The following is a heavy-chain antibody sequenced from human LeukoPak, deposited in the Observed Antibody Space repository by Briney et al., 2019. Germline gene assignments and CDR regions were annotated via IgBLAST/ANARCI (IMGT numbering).Heavy chain of an antibody. CDR3: ARPYGDYDAFDI. V-gene: IGHV4-39*01. CDR2: IYYSGST. J-gene: IGHJ3*02. Sequence: SETLSLTCTVSGGSISRNSYYWGWIRQPPGKGLEWIGTIYYSGSTYYNPSLKSRVTISVDTSKNQFSLKLSSVTAADTAVYYCARPYGDYDAFDIWGQGTMVTVSS. D-gene: IGHD4-17*01. CDR1: GGSISRNSYY.